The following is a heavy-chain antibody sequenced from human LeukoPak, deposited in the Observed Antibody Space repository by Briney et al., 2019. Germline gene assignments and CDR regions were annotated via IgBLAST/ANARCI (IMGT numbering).Heavy chain of an antibody. J-gene: IGHJ4*02. D-gene: IGHD4-23*01. CDR3: ARDQGYGGNREFDY. V-gene: IGHV3-21*01. Sequence: GGSLRLSCAASGFTSSSYSMNWVRQAPGKGLEWVSSISSSSSYIYYADSVKGRFTISRDNAKSSLYLQMNSLRAEDTAVYYCARDQGYGGNREFDYWGQGTLVTVSS. CDR1: GFTSSSYS. CDR2: ISSSSSYI.